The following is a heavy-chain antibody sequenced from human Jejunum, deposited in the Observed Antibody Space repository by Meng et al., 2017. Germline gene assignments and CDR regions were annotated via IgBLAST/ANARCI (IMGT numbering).Heavy chain of an antibody. V-gene: IGHV4-34*01. D-gene: IGHD3-3*01. CDR2: INRSGST. CDR3: ARGRSIDFRLAKYDY. CDR1: GGSFGTYY. Sequence: QVQLQQGGPGLLKPSETLSLSCACNGGSFGTYYLTWFRQSPEKGLEWIGEINRSGSTSSNPSLKSRVAISMDTSKNQFFLRLDSVTAADTAVYYCARGRSIDFRLAKYDYWGQGTLVTVSS. J-gene: IGHJ4*02.